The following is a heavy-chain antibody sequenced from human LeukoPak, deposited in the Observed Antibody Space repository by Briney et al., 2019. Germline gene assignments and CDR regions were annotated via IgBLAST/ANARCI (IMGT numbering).Heavy chain of an antibody. CDR3: ARGYCSGGSCSKYDY. CDR2: IGRGIT. D-gene: IGHD2-15*01. CDR1: GFTFSSYS. J-gene: IGHJ4*02. Sequence: GGSLRLSCAASGFTFSSYSMNWVRQAPGKGLEWVSHIGRGITYADSVKGRFTISRDNTKNSVYLQMNSLRAEDTAVYYCARGYCSGGSCSKYDYWGQGTLVTVSS. V-gene: IGHV3-48*04.